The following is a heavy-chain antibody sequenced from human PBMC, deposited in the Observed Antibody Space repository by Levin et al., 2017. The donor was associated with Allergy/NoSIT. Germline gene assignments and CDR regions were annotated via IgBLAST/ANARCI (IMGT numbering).Heavy chain of an antibody. CDR3: AKGTDDSSGYYYPAGY. CDR2: ISYDGGNK. V-gene: IGHV3-30*18. D-gene: IGHD3-22*01. J-gene: IGHJ4*02. Sequence: GWSLRLSCAASGFTFSSYGMHWVRQPPGKGLEWVAVISYDGGNKYYAESVKGRFTISRDNSKNTLYLQMNSLRAEDTAVYYCAKGTDDSSGYYYPAGYWGQGTLVTVSS. CDR1: GFTFSSYG.